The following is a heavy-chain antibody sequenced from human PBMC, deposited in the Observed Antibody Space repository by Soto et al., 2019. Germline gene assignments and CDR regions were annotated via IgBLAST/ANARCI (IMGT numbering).Heavy chain of an antibody. D-gene: IGHD3-16*01. CDR3: ARSAPMDAGDKYYYDF. V-gene: IGHV1-69*13. J-gene: IGHJ4*02. Sequence: SVKVSCKASGGTFSTFGISWVRQAPGQGLEWMGGIIPFFGTAKYSQKFEDRISITADESTNTVYMDLRGLTSEDTAIYYCARSAPMDAGDKYYYDFWGQGALVTVSS. CDR1: GGTFSTFG. CDR2: IIPFFGTA.